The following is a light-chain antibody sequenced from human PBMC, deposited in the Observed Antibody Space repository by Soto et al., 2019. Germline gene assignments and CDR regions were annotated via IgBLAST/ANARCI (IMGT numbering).Light chain of an antibody. CDR1: QSISSW. CDR3: QQYNNYPWT. J-gene: IGKJ1*01. Sequence: DIQMTQSPSTLSASVGDRVTITCRASQSISSWLAWYQQQPGKAPKLLIYKASSLESGVPSRFSGSGSGTEFTLTTSSLQPDDFAANYCQQYNNYPWTFGQGTKVEIK. V-gene: IGKV1-5*03. CDR2: KAS.